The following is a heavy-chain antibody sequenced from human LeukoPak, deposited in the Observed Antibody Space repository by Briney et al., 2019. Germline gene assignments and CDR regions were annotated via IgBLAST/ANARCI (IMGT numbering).Heavy chain of an antibody. Sequence: SETLSLTCTVSGGSISSSSYYWGWIRQPPGKGLEWIGSIYYSGSTYYNPSLKSRVTISVDTSKNQFSLKLSSVTAADAAVYYCARATVPAAVWFDPWGQGTLVTVSS. J-gene: IGHJ5*02. V-gene: IGHV4-39*07. D-gene: IGHD2-2*01. CDR2: IYYSGST. CDR3: ARATVPAAVWFDP. CDR1: GGSISSSSYY.